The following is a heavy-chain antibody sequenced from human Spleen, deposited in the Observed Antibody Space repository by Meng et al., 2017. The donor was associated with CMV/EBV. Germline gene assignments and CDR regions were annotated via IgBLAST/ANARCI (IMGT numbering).Heavy chain of an antibody. CDR1: SIWRPDYY. Sequence: SIWRPDYYWTWIRQPPGKGLEWIGYVHYSGSTYYNPSLKSRVTISLDTSKKQFSLKLSSVTGADTAMHYRARGAGDRVESKNPWLGSWGQGTLVTVSS. V-gene: IGHV4-30-4*02. D-gene: IGHD7-27*01. CDR2: VHYSGST. CDR3: ARGAGDRVESKNPWLGS. J-gene: IGHJ5*02.